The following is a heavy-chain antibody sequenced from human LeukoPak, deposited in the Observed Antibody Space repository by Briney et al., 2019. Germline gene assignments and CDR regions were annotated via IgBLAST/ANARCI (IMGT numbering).Heavy chain of an antibody. V-gene: IGHV1-69*13. CDR1: GGTFSSYG. CDR3: ARGQTSTMNLYSSAFDI. J-gene: IGHJ3*02. Sequence: GASVKVSCKASGGTFSSYGITWVRQAPGQGLEWMGGIIPIFGTANYAQKFQGRVTISADEPTSTVSTSTVYMELSNLRSEDTAVYYCARGQTSTMNLYSSAFDIWGQGTLVTVSS. D-gene: IGHD5-24*01. CDR2: IIPIFGTA.